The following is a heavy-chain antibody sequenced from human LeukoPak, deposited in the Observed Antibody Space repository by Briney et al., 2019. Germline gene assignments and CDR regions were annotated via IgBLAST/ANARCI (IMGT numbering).Heavy chain of an antibody. CDR2: ISGSGGST. J-gene: IGHJ4*02. Sequence: GGSLRLSCAASGFTFSSHAMSWVRQAPGKGLEWVSAISGSGGSTYYADSVKGRFTISRDNSKNTLYLQMNSLRAEDTAVYYCAKAGKYFDWLLTFDYWGQGTLATVSS. CDR3: AKAGKYFDWLLTFDY. V-gene: IGHV3-23*01. CDR1: GFTFSSHA. D-gene: IGHD3-9*01.